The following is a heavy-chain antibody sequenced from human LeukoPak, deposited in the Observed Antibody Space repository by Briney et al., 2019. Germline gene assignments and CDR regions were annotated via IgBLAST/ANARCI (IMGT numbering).Heavy chain of an antibody. CDR3: AKQNGGSYYGWDYFDF. CDR2: IGGRSGGT. D-gene: IGHD3-16*01. J-gene: IGHJ4*02. Sequence: GGSLRLSCTASGFTFSYYAMSWVRQAPGKGLEWVSAIGGRSGGTYYADSVKGRSTISRDNSKNTLFLKMNNLRAEDTAVYYCAKQNGGSYYGWDYFDFWGQGTLVTVSP. V-gene: IGHV3-23*01. CDR1: GFTFSYYA.